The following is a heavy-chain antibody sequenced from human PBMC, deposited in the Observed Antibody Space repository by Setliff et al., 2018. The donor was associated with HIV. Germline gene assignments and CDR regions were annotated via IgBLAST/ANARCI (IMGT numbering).Heavy chain of an antibody. CDR3: ARHFPYYYDSSGFYSGWFDP. Sequence: SETLSLTCTVSGGSINTYYWTWIRQSPGKGLEWIGYFYHSGSTNYNPSLKSRVSISVDTSKNEFPLNLSSLTAADTAVYDCARHFPYYYDSSGFYSGWFDPWGQGTLVTVSS. V-gene: IGHV4-59*08. CDR1: GGSINTYY. CDR2: FYHSGST. D-gene: IGHD3-22*01. J-gene: IGHJ5*02.